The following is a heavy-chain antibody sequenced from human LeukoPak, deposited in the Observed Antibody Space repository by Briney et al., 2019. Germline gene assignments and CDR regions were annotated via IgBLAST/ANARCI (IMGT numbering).Heavy chain of an antibody. CDR2: ISGGGSYI. V-gene: IGHV3-21*01. CDR1: GFTFSNYN. D-gene: IGHD2-15*01. J-gene: IGHJ1*01. CDR3: ASDSYSPEYFQH. Sequence: GGSLRLSCAASGFTFSNYNMNWVRQAPGKGLEWVSSISGGGSYIFYADSVKGRFTVSRDNAKNSLYLQMNSLRAEDTAVYYCASDSYSPEYFQHWGQGTLVTVSS.